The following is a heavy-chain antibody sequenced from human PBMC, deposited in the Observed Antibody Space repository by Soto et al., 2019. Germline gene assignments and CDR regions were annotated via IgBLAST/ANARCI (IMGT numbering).Heavy chain of an antibody. J-gene: IGHJ1*01. V-gene: IGHV3-53*01. Sequence: GSLRLSCAASGIIVSTNYMSWVRQAPGEGLEWVSLLYSDGKTYYADSVKGRFTISRDNSKNSVSLQMNSVRAEDTAVYYCARDVGGGYYDSSGYVAVWGQGTLVTVSS. CDR2: LYSDGKT. CDR1: GIIVSTNY. CDR3: ARDVGGGYYDSSGYVAV. D-gene: IGHD3-22*01.